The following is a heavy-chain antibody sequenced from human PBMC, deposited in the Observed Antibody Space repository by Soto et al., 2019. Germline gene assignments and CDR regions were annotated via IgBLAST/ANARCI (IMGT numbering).Heavy chain of an antibody. CDR2: ITTDKGKT. V-gene: IGHV1-18*01. CDR3: GGGGGGGGG. J-gene: IGHJ4*02. CDR1: GYTFTNYG. Sequence: QVQLVQSGPEVKKPGASVKVSCKTSGYTFTNYGISWVRQAPGQGLEWMGWITTDKGKTTYAQKFQGRDTMTTDTSTSTAYMELRSLRGGGGGGGWWGGGGGGGGGGGQGTLVTVSS. D-gene: IGHD2-15*01.